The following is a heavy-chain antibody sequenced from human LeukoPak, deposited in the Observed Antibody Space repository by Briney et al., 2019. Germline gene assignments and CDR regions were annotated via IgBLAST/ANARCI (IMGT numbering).Heavy chain of an antibody. V-gene: IGHV2-70*01. Sequence: SGPALVKPTQTLTLTCAFSGFSLSTSGMCVSWIRQPPGKALEWPALINWDDDKYYNTSLETRLTISKDTSKNQVVLTMTNMDPVDTATYYCARTLIVGSTTYYFDYWGQGTLVTVSS. CDR1: GFSLSTSGMC. CDR3: ARTLIVGSTTYYFDY. J-gene: IGHJ4*02. CDR2: INWDDDK. D-gene: IGHD1-26*01.